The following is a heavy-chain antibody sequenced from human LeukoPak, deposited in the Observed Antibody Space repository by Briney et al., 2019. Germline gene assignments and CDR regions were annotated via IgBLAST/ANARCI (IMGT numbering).Heavy chain of an antibody. CDR3: ARTASHFVRGVIRWFDP. CDR1: GGSISSYY. Sequence: PSETLSLTCTVSGGSISSYYWSWIRQPPGKGLEWIGYIYYSGSTNYNPPLKSRVTISVDTSKNQFSLKLSSVTAADTAVYYCARTASHFVRGVIRWFDPWGQGTLVTVSS. CDR2: IYYSGST. J-gene: IGHJ5*02. V-gene: IGHV4-59*08. D-gene: IGHD3-10*01.